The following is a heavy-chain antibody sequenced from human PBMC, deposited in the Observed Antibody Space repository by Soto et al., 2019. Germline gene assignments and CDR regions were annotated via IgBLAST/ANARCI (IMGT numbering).Heavy chain of an antibody. Sequence: QLQLQESGSRLAKSSETLSLTCDVSGDTISTGGYTWAWIRQPPGKALEWLGHTSHSGNPYYNPSLNSRVIISVDRSKNQFSLKVTSVTAADTAVYYCAREPYGDYVGYVDPWGQGIQVTVSS. D-gene: IGHD4-17*01. CDR2: TSHSGNP. CDR3: AREPYGDYVGYVDP. V-gene: IGHV4-30-2*01. CDR1: GDTISTGGYT. J-gene: IGHJ5*02.